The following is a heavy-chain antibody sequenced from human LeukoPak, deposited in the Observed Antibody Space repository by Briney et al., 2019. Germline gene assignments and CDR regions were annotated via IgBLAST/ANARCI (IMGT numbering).Heavy chain of an antibody. J-gene: IGHJ1*01. CDR1: GGSFSDYY. CDR2: INHSGST. CDR3: ARVSYCGGDCGN. D-gene: IGHD2-21*02. Sequence: SETLSLTCAVYGGSFSDYYWSWIRQPPGKGLEWIGEINHSGSTNYNPSLKSRVTISVDTSKNQFSLKLSSVTAADTAVYYCARVSYCGGDCGNWGQGTLVTVSS. V-gene: IGHV4-34*01.